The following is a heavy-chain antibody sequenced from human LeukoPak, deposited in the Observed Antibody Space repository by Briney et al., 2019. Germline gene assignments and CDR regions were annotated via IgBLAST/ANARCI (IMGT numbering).Heavy chain of an antibody. D-gene: IGHD1-1*01. J-gene: IGHJ5*02. Sequence: GGSLRLSCAASRFTFSTYSMNWVRQAPGKGLEWVSSITSSRTYIYYADSVKGRFTISRDNAKNALYLQMNSLRVEDTAVYYCARFSQLGAWGQGTLVTVSS. CDR3: ARFSQLGA. CDR1: RFTFSTYS. V-gene: IGHV3-21*01. CDR2: ITSSRTYI.